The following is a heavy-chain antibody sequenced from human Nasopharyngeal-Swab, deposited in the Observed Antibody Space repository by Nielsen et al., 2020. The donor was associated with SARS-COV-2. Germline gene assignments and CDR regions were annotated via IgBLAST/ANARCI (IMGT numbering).Heavy chain of an antibody. J-gene: IGHJ6*02. CDR2: INPNSGGT. Sequence: ASVKVSCKASGYTFTGYYMHWVRQAPGQGLEWMGWINPNSGGTNYAQKFQGWVTMTRDTSISTAYMELSRLRSDDTAVYYCARSEGYCSGGSYLGGYGMDVWGQGTTVTVSS. CDR1: GYTFTGYY. CDR3: ARSEGYCSGGSYLGGYGMDV. D-gene: IGHD2-15*01. V-gene: IGHV1-2*04.